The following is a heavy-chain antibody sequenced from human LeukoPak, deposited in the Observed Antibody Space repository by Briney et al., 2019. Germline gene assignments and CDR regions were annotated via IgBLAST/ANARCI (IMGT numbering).Heavy chain of an antibody. V-gene: IGHV3-23*01. CDR2: ISGSGGST. CDR1: GFTFSSYA. Sequence: GGSLRLSCAASGFTFSSYAMSWVRQAPGKGLEWVSAISGSGGSTYYADSVKGRFTISRDNSKNTLYLQMNSLRAEDTAIYYCAKGTANWGSYYMDVWGKGTTVTVSS. D-gene: IGHD7-27*01. CDR3: AKGTANWGSYYMDV. J-gene: IGHJ6*03.